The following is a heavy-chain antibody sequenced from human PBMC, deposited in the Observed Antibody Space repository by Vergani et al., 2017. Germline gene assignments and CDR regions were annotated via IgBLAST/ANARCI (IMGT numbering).Heavy chain of an antibody. D-gene: IGHD3-22*01. CDR3: ARHYYDSSGYYFDY. CDR1: GYSISSGYY. CDR2: IYHSGST. Sequence: QVQLQESGPGLVKPSETLSLTCAVSGYSISSGYYWGWIRQPPGKGLEWIGSIYHSGSTYYTPSLKSRVTISVDTSKNQFSLKLSSVTAADTAVYYCARHYYDSSGYYFDYWGQGTLVTVSS. V-gene: IGHV4-38-2*01. J-gene: IGHJ4*02.